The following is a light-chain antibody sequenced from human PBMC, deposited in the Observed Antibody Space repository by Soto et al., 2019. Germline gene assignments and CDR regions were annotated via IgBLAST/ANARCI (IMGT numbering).Light chain of an antibody. V-gene: IGKV1-39*01. CDR1: QSISSY. CDR3: QHYNSYSEA. Sequence: IQMTQSPSSLSASAGGRVTITCLASQSISSYLNWYQQKPGKAPKLLIYAASSLQSGVPSRFSGSGSGTEFTLTISSLQPDDFATYYCQHYNSYSEAFGQGTKVDI. CDR2: AAS. J-gene: IGKJ1*01.